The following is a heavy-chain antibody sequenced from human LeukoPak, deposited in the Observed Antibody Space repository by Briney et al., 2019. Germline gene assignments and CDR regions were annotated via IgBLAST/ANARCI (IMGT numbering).Heavy chain of an antibody. CDR3: ARGEMTTVTPDWYFDL. V-gene: IGHV4-59*01. J-gene: IGHJ2*01. D-gene: IGHD4-17*01. Sequence: SETLSLTCTVSGGSISSYYWSWLRQPPGKGLEWIGYIYYSGSTNYNPSLKSRVTISVDTSKNQFSLKLSSVTAADTAVYYCARGEMTTVTPDWYFDLWGRGTLVTVSS. CDR1: GGSISSYY. CDR2: IYYSGST.